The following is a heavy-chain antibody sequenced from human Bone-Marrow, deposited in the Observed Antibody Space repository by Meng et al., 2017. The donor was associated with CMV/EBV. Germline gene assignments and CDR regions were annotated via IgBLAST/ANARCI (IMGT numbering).Heavy chain of an antibody. CDR2: IHPNNGAT. CDR3: VREYISSWFDY. J-gene: IGHJ4*02. V-gene: IGHV1-2*02. CDR1: GYTFTGHY. D-gene: IGHD6-13*01. Sequence: ASVKVSCKASGYTFTGHYIHWVRQAPGQGLDWMGWIHPNNGATHHVQKYQGRVTMTRDTSISTAYMELSSLTYDDTAVYYCVREYISSWFDYWGQGSLVTVSS.